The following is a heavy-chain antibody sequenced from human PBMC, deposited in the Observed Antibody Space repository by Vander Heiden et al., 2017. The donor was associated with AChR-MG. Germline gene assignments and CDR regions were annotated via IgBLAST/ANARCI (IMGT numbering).Heavy chain of an antibody. CDR1: GYTFPGYY. CDR2: INPNTGDT. J-gene: IGHJ5*02. CDR3: AIVRIGASGFDP. D-gene: IGHD2-15*01. Sequence: VPVVQSGGEVKTPGASVKVSCRTPGYTFPGYYIHWVRQAPGQGLEWMGWINPNTGDTDYAQKLQGRVTLTPDTSISTSYMELSSLRSDDTALYYCAIVRIGASGFDPWGQGTLVTVSS. V-gene: IGHV1-2*02.